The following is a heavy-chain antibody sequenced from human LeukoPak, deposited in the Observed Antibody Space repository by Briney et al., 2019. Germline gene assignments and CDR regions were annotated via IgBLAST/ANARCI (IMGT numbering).Heavy chain of an antibody. CDR1: GASMSSVSNF. Sequence: SETLSLTCSVSGASMSSVSNFWSWIRQSAEKGLEWIGRTYNTGSTNYNPSFKGRVTISIDTSKNQFSLNLSSVTAADTPVYYCAAGAYSGSYISFDYWGQGALVTVSS. CDR2: TYNTGST. D-gene: IGHD1-26*01. V-gene: IGHV4-61*02. CDR3: AAGAYSGSYISFDY. J-gene: IGHJ4*02.